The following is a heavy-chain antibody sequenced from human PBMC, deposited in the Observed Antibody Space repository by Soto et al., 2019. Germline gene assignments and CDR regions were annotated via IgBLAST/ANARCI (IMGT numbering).Heavy chain of an antibody. J-gene: IGHJ3*01. Sequence: QITLKESGPTLVKPTQTLTLTCTFSGFSLSASEVGVGWIRQPPGKALEWLALIYGDDEKLYSPSLKSRLTIPEDTAKNQVVLTMTKMDPVDTASYYCAQSKWELLRAFEVWGQGTKVTVSS. CDR2: IYGDDEK. CDR1: GFSLSASEVG. V-gene: IGHV2-5*02. D-gene: IGHD1-26*01. CDR3: AQSKWELLRAFEV.